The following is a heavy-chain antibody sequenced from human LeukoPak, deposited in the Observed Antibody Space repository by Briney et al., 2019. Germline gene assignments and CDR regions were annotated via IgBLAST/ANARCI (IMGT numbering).Heavy chain of an antibody. J-gene: IGHJ4*02. CDR3: ARSVGATVDY. D-gene: IGHD1-26*01. Sequence: GGSLRLSCAASGFTFISYWMHWVRQAQGKGLVWVSRINSDGSSTSYADSVKGRFTISRDNPKNTLYLQMNSLRAEDTAVYYCARSVGATVDYWGQGTLVTVAS. CDR1: GFTFISYW. V-gene: IGHV3-74*01. CDR2: INSDGSST.